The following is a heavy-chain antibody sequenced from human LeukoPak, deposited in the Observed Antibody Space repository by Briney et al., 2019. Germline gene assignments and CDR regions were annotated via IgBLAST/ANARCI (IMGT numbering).Heavy chain of an antibody. D-gene: IGHD7-27*01. Sequence: ASVKVSCKTSGYTFANCDINWVRQTTGQGLEWMGWMSPNSGNTGYAQNFQGRFAMTRDTSISTVYMELSSLSSEDTAVYYRVSNPPATGDFNYWGQGTLVTVSS. CDR2: MSPNSGNT. V-gene: IGHV1-8*01. J-gene: IGHJ4*02. CDR3: VSNPPATGDFNY. CDR1: GYTFANCD.